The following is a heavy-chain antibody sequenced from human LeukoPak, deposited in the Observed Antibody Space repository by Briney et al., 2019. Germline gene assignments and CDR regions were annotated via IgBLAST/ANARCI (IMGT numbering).Heavy chain of an antibody. Sequence: SETLSLTCTVSGDSISSSSYSWGWIRQPPGKGLEWIGSIYYSGSTYYNPSLKSRVTISVDTSKNQFSLKLTSVTAADTAVYYCARHPSGRMWLQQGGWFDPWGQGTLVTVSS. CDR3: ARHPSGRMWLQQGGWFDP. CDR2: IYYSGST. V-gene: IGHV4-39*01. J-gene: IGHJ5*02. D-gene: IGHD5-24*01. CDR1: GDSISSSSYS.